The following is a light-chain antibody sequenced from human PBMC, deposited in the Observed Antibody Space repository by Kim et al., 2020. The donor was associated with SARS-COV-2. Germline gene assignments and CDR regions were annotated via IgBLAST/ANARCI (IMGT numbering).Light chain of an antibody. CDR3: QQRNNWPPAVT. V-gene: IGKV3-11*01. Sequence: PGEVPFLSCRASRSIGISLGWYQHKPGQAPRLLIYDAAIRAAGIPDRFSGGGSGTDFTLTIGSLEPEDFAVYYCQQRNNWPPAVTFGGGTKVDIK. CDR2: DAA. CDR1: RSIGIS. J-gene: IGKJ4*01.